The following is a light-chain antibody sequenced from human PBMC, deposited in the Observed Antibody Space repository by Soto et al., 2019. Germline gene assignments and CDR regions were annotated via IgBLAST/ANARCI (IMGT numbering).Light chain of an antibody. J-gene: IGKJ1*01. V-gene: IGKV3-11*01. CDR3: QQRSNWPGT. Sequence: GLTQSPCTVSLSPGERATLSCRASHIVSSYLAWYQQKPGQAPRLLIYDASNRATGIPARFSGSGSGTDFTLTISSLEPEDFAVYYCQQRSNWPGTFGQGTKVDIK. CDR1: HIVSSY. CDR2: DAS.